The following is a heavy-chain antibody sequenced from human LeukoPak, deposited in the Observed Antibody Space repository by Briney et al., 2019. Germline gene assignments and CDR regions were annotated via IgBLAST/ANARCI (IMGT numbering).Heavy chain of an antibody. V-gene: IGHV4-39*01. J-gene: IGHJ4*02. CDR3: ARMAREGYSSGWYGGYYFDY. CDR1: GGSISSSGYY. CDR2: IYYSGST. D-gene: IGHD6-19*01. Sequence: SETLSLTCTVSGGSISSSGYYWGWIRQPPGKGLEWIGSIYYSGSTYYNPSLKSRVTISVDTSKNQFSLKLSSVTAADTAVYYCARMAREGYSSGWYGGYYFDYWGQGTLVTVSS.